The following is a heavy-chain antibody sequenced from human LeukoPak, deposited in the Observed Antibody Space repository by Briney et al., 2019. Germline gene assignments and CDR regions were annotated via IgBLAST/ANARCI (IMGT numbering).Heavy chain of an antibody. CDR3: AKESGYYHY. V-gene: IGHV3-53*01. CDR1: GFTVNNNY. Sequence: GGSLRLSCAASGFTVNNNYVNWVRQAPGKGLEWVSIIYGGGDTSYADSVKGRFTISRDNSKNTVYLQMNSLRAEDTAVYYCAKESGYYHYWGQGALVTVSS. D-gene: IGHD3-3*01. CDR2: IYGGGDT. J-gene: IGHJ4*02.